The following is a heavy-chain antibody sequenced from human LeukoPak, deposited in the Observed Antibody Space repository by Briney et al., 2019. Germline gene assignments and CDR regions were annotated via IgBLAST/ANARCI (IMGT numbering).Heavy chain of an antibody. V-gene: IGHV5-51*01. CDR3: ARHVQSGYSYGPGRYFDY. CDR2: IYPGDSDT. D-gene: IGHD5-18*01. Sequence: GESLKISCKGSGYSFTSYWIGWVRQMPGKGLEWVGIIYPGDSDTRYSPSFQGQVTISADKSISTAYLQWSSLKASDTAMYYCARHVQSGYSYGPGRYFDYWGQGTLVTVSS. CDR1: GYSFTSYW. J-gene: IGHJ4*02.